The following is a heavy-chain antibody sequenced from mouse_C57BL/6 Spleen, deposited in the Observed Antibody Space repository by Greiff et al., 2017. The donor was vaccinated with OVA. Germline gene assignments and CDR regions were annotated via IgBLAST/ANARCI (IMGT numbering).Heavy chain of an antibody. Sequence: VQLQQPGAELVKPGASVKLSCKASGYTFTSYWMHWVKQRPGQGLEWIGMIHPNSGSTNYNEKFKSKATLTVDKSSSTAYMQLSSLTSEDSAVYYCASYYYYDGRFAYWGQGTLVTVSA. V-gene: IGHV1-64*01. CDR1: GYTFTSYW. J-gene: IGHJ3*01. D-gene: IGHD2-4*01. CDR3: ASYYYYDGRFAY. CDR2: IHPNSGST.